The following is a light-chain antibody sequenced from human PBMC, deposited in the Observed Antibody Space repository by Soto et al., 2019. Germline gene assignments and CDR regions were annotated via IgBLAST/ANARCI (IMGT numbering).Light chain of an antibody. CDR3: SSYTTSSPSV. CDR2: EVT. Sequence: QSVLTQPASVSGSPGQSVTISCTGTSSDVGGYDYVSWYQQHPGKAPKFMIYEVTNRPSGVSHRFSGSKSGNTASLTISGLQAEDESDYYCSSYTTSSPSVFGTGTKVTVL. V-gene: IGLV2-14*01. CDR1: SSDVGGYDY. J-gene: IGLJ1*01.